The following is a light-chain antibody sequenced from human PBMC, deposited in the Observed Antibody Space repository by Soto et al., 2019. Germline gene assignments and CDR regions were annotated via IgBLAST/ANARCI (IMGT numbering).Light chain of an antibody. CDR3: QQRSNWPPIT. J-gene: IGKJ5*01. Sequence: SLSPGERATLACRASQSVSSYLAWYQQRPGQAPRLLIYDASNRATGIPARFSGSGSGTDFTLTISSLEAEDFAIYYCQQRSNWPPITFGQGTRLEIK. CDR2: DAS. V-gene: IGKV3-11*01. CDR1: QSVSSY.